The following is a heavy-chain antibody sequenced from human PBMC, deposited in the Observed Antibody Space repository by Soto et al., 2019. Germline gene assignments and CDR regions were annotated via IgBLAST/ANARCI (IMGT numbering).Heavy chain of an antibody. CDR2: IYYSGST. CDR1: GGSMSSGGYY. CDR3: ARRITIFAENWFDP. Sequence: SSETLSLTCTVSGGSMSSGGYYWSWIRQHPGKGLEWIGSIYYSGSTYYNPSLKSRVTISVDTSKNQFSLKLSSVTAADTAVYYCARRITIFAENWFDPWGQGTLVTVSS. V-gene: IGHV4-39*01. J-gene: IGHJ5*02. D-gene: IGHD3-3*01.